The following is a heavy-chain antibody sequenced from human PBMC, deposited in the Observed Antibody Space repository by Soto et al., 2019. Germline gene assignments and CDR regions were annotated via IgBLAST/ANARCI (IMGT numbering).Heavy chain of an antibody. V-gene: IGHV3-9*01. CDR1: GFTFDDYA. D-gene: IGHD2-15*01. Sequence: EVQLVESGGGLVQPGRSLRLSCAASGFTFDDYAMHWVRQAPGKGLEWVSGISWNSGSIGYADSVKGRFTISRDNAKNSLDLQMNSLRAEDTALYYCAKTCSGGSCYSLHFQHWGQGTLVTVSS. CDR3: AKTCSGGSCYSLHFQH. J-gene: IGHJ1*01. CDR2: ISWNSGSI.